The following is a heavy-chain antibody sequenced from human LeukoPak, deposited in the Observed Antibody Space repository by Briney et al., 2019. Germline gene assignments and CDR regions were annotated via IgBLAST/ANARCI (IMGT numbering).Heavy chain of an antibody. J-gene: IGHJ5*02. V-gene: IGHV3-23*01. CDR3: VRGSSANYDT. CDR2: ITRSGDNK. D-gene: IGHD4/OR15-4a*01. CDR1: GFTFSSYA. Sequence: GASLRLSCAASGFTFSSYAMCWVRQAPGKGLQWVSSITRSGDNKYYADSVRGRFTISRDNTTTALHLQLNCLRAQDTAVYYCVRGSSANYDTWGQGALVTVSS.